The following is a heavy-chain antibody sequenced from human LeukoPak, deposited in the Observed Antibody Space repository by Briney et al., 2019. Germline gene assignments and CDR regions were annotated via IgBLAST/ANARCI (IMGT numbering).Heavy chain of an antibody. V-gene: IGHV3-30-3*01. CDR1: GFTFSSYA. J-gene: IGHJ4*02. CDR2: ISYDGSNK. Sequence: GGSLGLSCAASGFTFSSYAMHWVRQAPGKGLEWVAVISYDGSNKYYADSVKGRFTISRDNSKNTLYLQMNSLRAEDTAVYYCARSKSYYFDYWGQGTLVTVSS. CDR3: ARSKSYYFDY.